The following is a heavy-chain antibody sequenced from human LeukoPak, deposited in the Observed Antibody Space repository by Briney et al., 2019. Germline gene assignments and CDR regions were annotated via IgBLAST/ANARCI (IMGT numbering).Heavy chain of an antibody. Sequence: GGSLRLSCAASGFTFSSYAMSWVRQAPGRGLEWVSAISGSGGTGTYYADSVKGRFTISRDNSKNTLYLQMNSLRAEDTAVYYCAKERQYYDSSGYYPGYWGQGTLVTVSS. D-gene: IGHD3-22*01. CDR3: AKERQYYDSSGYYPGY. J-gene: IGHJ4*02. V-gene: IGHV3-23*01. CDR2: ISGSGGTGT. CDR1: GFTFSSYA.